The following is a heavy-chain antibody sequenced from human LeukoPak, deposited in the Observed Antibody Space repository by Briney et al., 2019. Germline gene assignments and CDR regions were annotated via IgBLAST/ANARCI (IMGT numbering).Heavy chain of an antibody. CDR3: AREAGTSTQYYFDY. V-gene: IGHV3-30-3*01. CDR1: GFTFSSYA. D-gene: IGHD6-13*01. CDR2: ISYDGSNK. Sequence: GGSLRLSCAASGFTFSSYAMHWVRQAPGKGLEWVAVISYDGSNKYYADSVKGRFTISRDNSKNTLYLQMSSLRAEDTAVCYCAREAGTSTQYYFDYWGQGTLVTVSS. J-gene: IGHJ4*02.